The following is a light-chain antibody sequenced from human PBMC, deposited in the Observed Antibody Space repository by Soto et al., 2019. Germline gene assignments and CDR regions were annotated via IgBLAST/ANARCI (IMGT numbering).Light chain of an antibody. Sequence: AIQLTQSPSSLSASVGDRVTITCRASQGISIALAWYQQKPGKAPKLLIYDASSLESGVPSRFSGSGSGTDFTLTISSLQPEDFATYYCQQFNSYLPLTFGGGTKVEIK. CDR2: DAS. V-gene: IGKV1-13*02. J-gene: IGKJ4*01. CDR1: QGISIA. CDR3: QQFNSYLPLT.